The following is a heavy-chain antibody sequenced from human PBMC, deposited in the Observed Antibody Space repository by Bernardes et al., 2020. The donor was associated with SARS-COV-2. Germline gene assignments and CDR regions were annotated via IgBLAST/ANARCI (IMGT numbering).Heavy chain of an antibody. CDR3: ARMVVAATRFIDY. CDR1: GYSFTNYW. CDR2: IYPGDSDI. D-gene: IGHD2-15*01. J-gene: IGHJ4*02. Sequence: GESLKISCKGSGYSFTNYWIGWVRQMPGKGLEWMGIIYPGDSDIRYSPSFQGQVTISADKSISTAYLQWSSLKASDTAMYYCARMVVAATRFIDYWGQGTLVTVSS. V-gene: IGHV5-51*01.